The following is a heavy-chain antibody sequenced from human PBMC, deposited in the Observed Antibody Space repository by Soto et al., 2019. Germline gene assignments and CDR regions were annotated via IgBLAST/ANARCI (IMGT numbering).Heavy chain of an antibody. D-gene: IGHD2-2*01. CDR3: GTMPIVVEPASMDV. V-gene: IGHV4-61*01. J-gene: IGHJ6*02. CDR1: VDSFTSGSYY. Sequence: SETLSLTCIVSVDSFTSGSYYWTWLRQPPGKGLEWIGYISYTGRTKYNPSLQSRVTISVDPSNNQFSLKLHSLTAADTAVYFCGTMPIVVEPASMDVWGPGTSVTVSS. CDR2: ISYTGRT.